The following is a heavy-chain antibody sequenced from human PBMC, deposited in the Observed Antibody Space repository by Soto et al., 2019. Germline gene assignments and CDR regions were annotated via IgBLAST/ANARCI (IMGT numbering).Heavy chain of an antibody. CDR2: IYNSGGT. J-gene: IGHJ5*02. Sequence: QVQLQESGPGLVKPSQNLSLTCTVSGGSISGGGYYWSWIRQRPGKGQEWIRYIYNSGGTYYNPSLKSRITISIDTSKNQFSLRLSSVTAADTAVYYCAREEVAYYDSGSYNWFDPWGQGTLVIVSS. CDR3: AREEVAYYDSGSYNWFDP. CDR1: GGSISGGGYY. V-gene: IGHV4-31*03. D-gene: IGHD3-10*01.